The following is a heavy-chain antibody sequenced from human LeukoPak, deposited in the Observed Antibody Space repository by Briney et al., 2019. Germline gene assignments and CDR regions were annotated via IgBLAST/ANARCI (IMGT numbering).Heavy chain of an antibody. D-gene: IGHD6-19*01. J-gene: IGHJ4*02. Sequence: PGGSLRLSCAASGFTFSTYAMHWVRQAPGKGLEWVAAISYDGPNKRYAESVKGRFTISRDNSKNTLYLQMNSLRAEDTAVYYCARGVRIAVAGYIDYWGQGTLVTVSS. CDR2: ISYDGPNK. CDR3: ARGVRIAVAGYIDY. CDR1: GFTFSTYA. V-gene: IGHV3-30*04.